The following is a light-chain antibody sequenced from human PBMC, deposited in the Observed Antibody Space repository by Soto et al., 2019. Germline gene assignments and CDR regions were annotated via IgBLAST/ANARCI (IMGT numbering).Light chain of an antibody. J-gene: IGKJ1*01. CDR3: QQYHNLWT. CDR1: HYIYSN. Sequence: EIVMTQSPATLSVSPGERATLSCTASHYIYSNVAWFQQRPGQAPRLLIYRASTSATGTPARFSGSGSGTEFTLTITRVQYEYFALYYCQQYHNLWTFGQGTEVEIK. V-gene: IGKV3-15*01. CDR2: RAS.